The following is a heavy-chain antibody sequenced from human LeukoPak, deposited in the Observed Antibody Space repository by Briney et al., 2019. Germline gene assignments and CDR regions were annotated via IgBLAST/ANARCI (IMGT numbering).Heavy chain of an antibody. V-gene: IGHV4-59*01. J-gene: IGHJ4*02. Sequence: SETLSLTCTVSGGSISSYYWNWIRQPPGKGLEWIGWIYYTGTTNYNSSLKSRVTISVDTSRNQFSLRLTSVTAADTAVYYCAKYGDHWNYFDYWGQGTLVTVSS. D-gene: IGHD4-17*01. CDR1: GGSISSYY. CDR2: IYYTGTT. CDR3: AKYGDHWNYFDY.